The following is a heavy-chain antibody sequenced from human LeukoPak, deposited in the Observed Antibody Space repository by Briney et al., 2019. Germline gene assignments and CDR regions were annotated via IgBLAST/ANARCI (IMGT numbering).Heavy chain of an antibody. CDR3: AREYSGSYYGAFDI. CDR1: GGTFSSHA. D-gene: IGHD1-26*01. CDR2: IIPIFGTA. Sequence: GASVKVSCKASGGTFSSHAISWVRQAPGQGLEWMGRIIPIFGTANYAQKFQGRVTITTDESTSTAYMELSSLRSEDTAVYYCAREYSGSYYGAFDIWGQGTMVTVSS. V-gene: IGHV1-69*05. J-gene: IGHJ3*02.